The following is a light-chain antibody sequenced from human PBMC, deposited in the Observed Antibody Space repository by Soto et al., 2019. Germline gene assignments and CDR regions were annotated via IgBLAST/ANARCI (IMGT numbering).Light chain of an antibody. V-gene: IGKV3-11*01. CDR2: GAS. J-gene: IGKJ4*01. CDR3: QQRSNWPLT. CDR1: QTVRANY. Sequence: EIVWTPSPGTLTLSQGESVNPSFRASQTVRANYLAWYQQKPGQAPRLLIYGASNRATAIPDRFSGSGSGTDFTLTISSLEPEDFAVYYCQQRSNWPLTFGGRTKVDI.